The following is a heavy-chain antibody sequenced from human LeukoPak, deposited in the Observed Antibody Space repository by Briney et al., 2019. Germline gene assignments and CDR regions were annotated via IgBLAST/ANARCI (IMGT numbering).Heavy chain of an antibody. D-gene: IGHD2-15*01. CDR3: ARDREIVVVVAAALRYYYYYGMDV. V-gene: IGHV1-46*01. Sequence: GASVKVSCKASGYTFTSYYMHWVRQAPGQGLEWMGIINPSGGSTSYAQKFQGRVTMTRDTSTSTVYMELSSLRSEDTAVYYCARDREIVVVVAAALRYYYYYGMDVWGQGTTVTVSS. CDR1: GYTFTSYY. J-gene: IGHJ6*02. CDR2: INPSGGST.